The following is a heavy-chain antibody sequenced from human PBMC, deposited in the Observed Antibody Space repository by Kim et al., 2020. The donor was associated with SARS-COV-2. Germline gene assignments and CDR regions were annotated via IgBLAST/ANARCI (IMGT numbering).Heavy chain of an antibody. CDR1: GGSFSGYY. D-gene: IGHD6-19*01. Sequence: SETLSLTCAVYGGSFSGYYWSWIRQPPGKGLEWIGEINHSGSTNYNPSLKSRVTISVDTSKNQFSLKLSSVTAADTAVYYCARRTVAGHYYGMDVWGQGTTVTVSS. J-gene: IGHJ6*02. CDR3: ARRTVAGHYYGMDV. CDR2: INHSGST. V-gene: IGHV4-34*01.